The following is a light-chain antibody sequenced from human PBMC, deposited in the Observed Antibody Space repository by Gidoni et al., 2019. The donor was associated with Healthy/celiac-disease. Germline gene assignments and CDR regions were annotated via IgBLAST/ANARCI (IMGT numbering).Light chain of an antibody. J-gene: IGKJ5*01. Sequence: EIVMTQSPATLSVSPGERATLSCRASQSVNSNLAWYQQKPGQAPRLLIYGASTRATGIPARFSGSGSGTEFTLTISSLQSEDFAVYYCQQYNNWPITFGQXTRLKIK. CDR3: QQYNNWPIT. CDR2: GAS. V-gene: IGKV3-15*01. CDR1: QSVNSN.